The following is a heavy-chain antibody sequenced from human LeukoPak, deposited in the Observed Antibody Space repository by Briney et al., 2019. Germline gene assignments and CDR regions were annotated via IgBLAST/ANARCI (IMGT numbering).Heavy chain of an antibody. J-gene: IGHJ4*02. Sequence: ASVKVSCKASGGTFISYAISWVRQAPGQGLEWMGGIIPIFGTANYAQKFQGRVTITADESTSTAYMELSSLRSEDTAVYYCAMRSKLEHFDYWGQGTLVTVFS. CDR3: AMRSKLEHFDY. D-gene: IGHD1/OR15-1a*01. CDR1: GGTFISYA. V-gene: IGHV1-69*13. CDR2: IIPIFGTA.